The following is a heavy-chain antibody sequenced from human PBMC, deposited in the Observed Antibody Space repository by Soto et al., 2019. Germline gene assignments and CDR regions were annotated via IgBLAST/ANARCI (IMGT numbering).Heavy chain of an antibody. CDR3: ARDKITGLFDY. CDR2: INHSGST. V-gene: IGHV4-34*01. J-gene: IGHJ4*02. D-gene: IGHD2-8*02. Sequence: QVQLQQWGAGLLKPSETLSLTCAVYGGSFSGYYWTWIRQPPGTGLEWIGEINHSGSTNYNPSLKSRVTISVDTPKNQFPLKLTSVTAADTAVYYCARDKITGLFDYWGQGTLVTVSS. CDR1: GGSFSGYY.